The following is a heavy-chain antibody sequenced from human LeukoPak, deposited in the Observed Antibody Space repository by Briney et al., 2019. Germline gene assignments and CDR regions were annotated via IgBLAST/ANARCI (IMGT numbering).Heavy chain of an antibody. CDR3: ARLSRWSDSSGNDY. J-gene: IGHJ4*02. D-gene: IGHD3-22*01. CDR1: GGSISSYY. V-gene: IGHV4-59*08. Sequence: SETLSLTYTVSGGSISSYYWSWIRQPPGKGLEWIGYIYYSGSTNYNPSLKSRVTISVDTSKNQFSLKLSSVTAADTAVYYCARLSRWSDSSGNDYWGQGTLVTVSS. CDR2: IYYSGST.